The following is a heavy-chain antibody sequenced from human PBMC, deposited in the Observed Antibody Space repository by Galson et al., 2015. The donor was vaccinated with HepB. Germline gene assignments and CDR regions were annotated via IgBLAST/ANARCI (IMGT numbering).Heavy chain of an antibody. D-gene: IGHD3-22*01. CDR2: ISSSSSYI. CDR3: ARDRRYYDSSGYYYALVAFDI. J-gene: IGHJ3*02. Sequence: SLRLSCAASGFTFSSYSMNWVRQAPGKGLEWVSSISSSSSYIYYADSVKGRFTISRDNAKNSLYLQMNSLRAEDTAVYYCARDRRYYDSSGYYYALVAFDIWGQGTMLTVYS. CDR1: GFTFSSYS. V-gene: IGHV3-21*01.